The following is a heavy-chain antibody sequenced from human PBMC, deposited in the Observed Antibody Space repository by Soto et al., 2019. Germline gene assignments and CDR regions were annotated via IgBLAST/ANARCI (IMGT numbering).Heavy chain of an antibody. J-gene: IGHJ5*02. CDR3: ARALTATAPNNWFDP. V-gene: IGHV4-30-4*01. Sequence: QVQLQESGPGLVKPSQTLSLTCTVSGGSISGGNYYWNWIRQPPGKCLEWIGYIYYSGSTYYNPSLKSRVTISVDTSKNQFSLKLSSVTAADTAVYYCARALTATAPNNWFDPWGQGTLVTVSS. CDR1: GGSISGGNYY. D-gene: IGHD1-7*01. CDR2: IYYSGST.